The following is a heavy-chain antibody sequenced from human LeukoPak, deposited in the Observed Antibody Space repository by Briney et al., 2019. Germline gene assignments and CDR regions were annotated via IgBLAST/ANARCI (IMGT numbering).Heavy chain of an antibody. Sequence: SETLSLTCTVPGGSIGSYYWSWIRQPPGMGLEWIGYIYYSGSTNYNPSLKSRVTISLDTSKNQFSLKLRSVTAADTAVYYCARRTYYGSGSYYNEDVWGQGTTVTVSS. CDR3: ARRTYYGSGSYYNEDV. CDR1: GGSIGSYY. V-gene: IGHV4-59*08. D-gene: IGHD3-10*01. J-gene: IGHJ6*02. CDR2: IYYSGST.